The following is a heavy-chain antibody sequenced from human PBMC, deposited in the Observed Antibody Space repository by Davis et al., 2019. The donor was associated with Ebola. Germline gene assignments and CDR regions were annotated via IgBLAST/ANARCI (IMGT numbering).Heavy chain of an antibody. V-gene: IGHV3-23*01. CDR1: GFTFSNYA. D-gene: IGHD3-10*01. J-gene: IGHJ4*02. Sequence: GGSLRLSCVASGFTFSNYAMSWVRQAPGKGLEWVAGTSGKGTSTDYADSVKGRFTVSRDNAKNSLYLQMNSLRAEDTAVYYCARVLGGLDYWGQGTLVTVSS. CDR2: TSGKGTST. CDR3: ARVLGGLDY.